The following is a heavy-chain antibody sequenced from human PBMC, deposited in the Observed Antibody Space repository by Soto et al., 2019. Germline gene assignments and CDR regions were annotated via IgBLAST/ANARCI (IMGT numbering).Heavy chain of an antibody. V-gene: IGHV3-30*18. CDR2: ISYDGSNK. CDR1: GFTFSSYG. D-gene: IGHD3-16*01. Sequence: GGSLRLSCAASGFTFSSYGMHWVRQAPGKGLEWVAVISYDGSNKYYADSVKGRFTISRDNSKNTLYLQMNSLRAEDTAVYYCAKDLVRFEGRFHWFDPWGQGTLVTVSS. J-gene: IGHJ5*02. CDR3: AKDLVRFEGRFHWFDP.